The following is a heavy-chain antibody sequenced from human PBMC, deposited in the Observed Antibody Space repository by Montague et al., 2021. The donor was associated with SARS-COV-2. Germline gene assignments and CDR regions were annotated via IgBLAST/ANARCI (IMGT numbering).Heavy chain of an antibody. CDR3: ARARSGRLFDY. V-gene: IGHV4-59*01. Sequence: SETLSLTCTVSGGSISSYYWSWIRQPPGKGLEWIGYIYYSGSTNYNPSLKSRVTISVDTSKNQFSLKLGSVTAAGTAVYYCARARSGRLFDYWGQGTLVTVSS. CDR2: IYYSGST. J-gene: IGHJ4*02. CDR1: GGSISSYY. D-gene: IGHD3-10*01.